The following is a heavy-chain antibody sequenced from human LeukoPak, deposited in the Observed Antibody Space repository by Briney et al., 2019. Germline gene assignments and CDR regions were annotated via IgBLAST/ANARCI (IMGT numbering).Heavy chain of an antibody. CDR1: GFTFSNYW. CDR2: IKQDGSEK. V-gene: IGHV3-7*01. Sequence: GGSLRLSCAASGFTFSNYWMSWVRQAPGKGLEWVANIKQDGSEKYYVDSVKGRFTISRDNAKNSLYLQVNLLRAEDAAVYYCARDCSSTSCYDLFDYWGQGTLVTVSS. CDR3: ARDCSSTSCYDLFDY. J-gene: IGHJ4*02. D-gene: IGHD2-2*01.